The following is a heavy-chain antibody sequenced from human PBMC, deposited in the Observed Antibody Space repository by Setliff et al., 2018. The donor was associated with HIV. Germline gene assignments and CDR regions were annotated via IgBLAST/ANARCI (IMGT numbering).Heavy chain of an antibody. CDR3: ARGLPATNGVWIDY. J-gene: IGHJ4*02. D-gene: IGHD2-8*01. Sequence: SETLSLTCTVSSDSIRAYFWTWVRQPAGKGLEWIVHVYLSGGTNSNPSLKRRVTMSFDTSKNQFSLNLNSVTAADTDVYYCARGLPATNGVWIDYWGQGTLVTVSS. CDR1: SDSIRAYF. CDR2: VYLSGGT. V-gene: IGHV4-4*07.